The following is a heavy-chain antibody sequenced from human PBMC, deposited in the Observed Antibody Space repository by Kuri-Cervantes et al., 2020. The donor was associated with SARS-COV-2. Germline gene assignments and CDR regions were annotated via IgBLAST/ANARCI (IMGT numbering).Heavy chain of an antibody. J-gene: IGHJ3*02. CDR1: GFLFSDYY. D-gene: IGHD3-3*01. V-gene: IGHV3-11*04. CDR3: ARDYYDFGSAAPGDAFDI. CDR2: IGPSGTTK. Sequence: GESLKISCTASGFLFSDYYMTWIRQAPGKGLEWVSNIGPSGTTKYYADSVKGRFTISRDNAKNSLYLQMNSLRAEDTAVYYCARDYYDFGSAAPGDAFDIWGQGTMVTVSS.